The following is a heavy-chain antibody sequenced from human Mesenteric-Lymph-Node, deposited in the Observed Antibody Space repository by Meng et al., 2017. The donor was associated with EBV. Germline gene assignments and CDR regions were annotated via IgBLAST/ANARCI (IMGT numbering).Heavy chain of an antibody. Sequence: QVQLQESGPGLLKPSGTLSLTCAVSGCSISSYNWWSWVRQTPGKGLEWIGEIFHSGTTNNNPSLRSRLTLSVDKSKNQFSLRLSSVTAADTAVYYCAKVDGSGRSNWFDPWGQGTLVTVSS. D-gene: IGHD3-10*01. CDR3: AKVDGSGRSNWFDP. CDR1: GCSISSYNW. V-gene: IGHV4-4*02. J-gene: IGHJ5*02. CDR2: IFHSGTT.